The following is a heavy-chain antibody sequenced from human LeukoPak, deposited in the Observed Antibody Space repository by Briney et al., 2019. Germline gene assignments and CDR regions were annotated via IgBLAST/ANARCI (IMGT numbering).Heavy chain of an antibody. Sequence: GGALRLSCAASGFTFSSYAMSWVRQDPGNRLEWVSAISGSGGSTYYADPVKRRFTISRGNSKSKLYLQMNSLRAEDTAIYYCARTYYYASSGYLDAFDIWGQGTMVTVSS. D-gene: IGHD3-22*01. V-gene: IGHV3-23*01. CDR1: GFTFSSYA. CDR2: ISGSGGST. CDR3: ARTYYYASSGYLDAFDI. J-gene: IGHJ3*02.